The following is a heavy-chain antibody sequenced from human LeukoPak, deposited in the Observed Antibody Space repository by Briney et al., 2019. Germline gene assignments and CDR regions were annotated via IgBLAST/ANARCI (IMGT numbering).Heavy chain of an antibody. CDR3: AKGNYYGSSGLGSTSSDY. V-gene: IGHV3-23*01. Sequence: GGSLRLSCAASGFTFSSYAMSWVRQAPGKGLEWVSAISGSGDNTYYADSVKGRFTISRDNSKNTLYLQMNSLRAEDTALYYCAKGNYYGSSGLGSTSSDYWGQGTLVTVSS. J-gene: IGHJ4*02. CDR1: GFTFSSYA. D-gene: IGHD3-10*01. CDR2: ISGSGDNT.